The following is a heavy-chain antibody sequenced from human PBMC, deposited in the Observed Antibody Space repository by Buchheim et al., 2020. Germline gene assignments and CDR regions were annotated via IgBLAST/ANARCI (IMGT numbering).Heavy chain of an antibody. Sequence: EVQLLESGGGLVQPGGSVRLSCAASGFTFSSYGMSWVRQAPGKGLEWVSGISGSGGSTYYADSVKGRFTISRDNSKNTLYPQMNSLRAEDTAIYYCAKGLYDFWSGSDYWGQGTL. V-gene: IGHV3-23*01. D-gene: IGHD3-3*01. CDR1: GFTFSSYG. J-gene: IGHJ4*02. CDR2: ISGSGGST. CDR3: AKGLYDFWSGSDY.